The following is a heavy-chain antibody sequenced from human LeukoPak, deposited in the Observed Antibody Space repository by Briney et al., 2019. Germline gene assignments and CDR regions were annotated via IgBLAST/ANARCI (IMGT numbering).Heavy chain of an antibody. CDR1: GYSFTSYW. V-gene: IGHV5-51*01. CDR2: IYPDDSDT. Sequence: GESLKISCKGSGYSFTSYWIAWVRQMPGKGLEWMGIIYPDDSDTRYSPSFQGQVTITADKSISTAYLQWSSLKASDNAMYYCARQRRSSGWPNDYWGQGTLVTLSS. CDR3: ARQRRSSGWPNDY. D-gene: IGHD6-19*01. J-gene: IGHJ4*02.